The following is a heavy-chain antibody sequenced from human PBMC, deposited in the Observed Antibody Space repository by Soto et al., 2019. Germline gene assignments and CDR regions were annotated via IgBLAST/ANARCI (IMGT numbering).Heavy chain of an antibody. CDR3: ASSQMVYAPLFDP. J-gene: IGHJ5*02. CDR2: INPSGGST. D-gene: IGHD2-8*01. V-gene: IGHV1-46*01. CDR1: GYTFTSYY. Sequence: GASVKVSCKASGYTFTSYYMHWVRQAPGQGLEWMGIINPSGGSTSYAQKFQGRVTMTRDTSTSTVYMELSSLRSEDTAVYYCASSQMVYAPLFDPWGQGTLVTVSS.